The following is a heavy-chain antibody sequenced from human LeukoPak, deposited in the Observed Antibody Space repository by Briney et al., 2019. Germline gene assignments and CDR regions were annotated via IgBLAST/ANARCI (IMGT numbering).Heavy chain of an antibody. CDR1: GCTVNNYS. J-gene: IGHJ6*02. CDR3: ATYSSSNYYYYAMDV. Sequence: ASVKVSCKASGCTVNNYSISWVRQAPGQALEWMAGIIPIFGTTNYAQKFQGRVTITPDESTSTTYMELISLRSDDTAVYYCATYSSSNYYYYAMDVWGQGTTVTVSS. CDR2: IIPIFGTT. V-gene: IGHV1-69*13. D-gene: IGHD6-6*01.